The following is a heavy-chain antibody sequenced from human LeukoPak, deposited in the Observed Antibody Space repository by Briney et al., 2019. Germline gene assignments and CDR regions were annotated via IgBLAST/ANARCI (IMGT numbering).Heavy chain of an antibody. CDR2: ITTYNGNT. CDR1: GYTFSSND. CDR3: ARVRSAWYVDY. Sequence: AASVKVSCKASGYTFSSNDISWVRQAPGQGLEWMGWITTYNGNTNYAQKLQGRVTMTTDTSTSTAYMELRSLRSDDTAMYFCARVRSAWYVDYWGQGTLVTVSS. V-gene: IGHV1-18*01. D-gene: IGHD6-19*01. J-gene: IGHJ4*02.